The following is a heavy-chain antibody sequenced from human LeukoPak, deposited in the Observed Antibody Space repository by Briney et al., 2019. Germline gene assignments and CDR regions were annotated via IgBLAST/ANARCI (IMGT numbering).Heavy chain of an antibody. CDR1: GFTFSSYA. V-gene: IGHV3-30*04. D-gene: IGHD3-22*01. J-gene: IGHJ4*02. Sequence: GGSLRLSCAASGFTFSSYAMHWVRQAPGKGLEWAAVILYDGSNKYYADSVKGRFTISRDNSKNTLYLQMNSLRAEDTAVYYCARDRNYDSSGPPDYWGQGTLVTVSS. CDR3: ARDRNYDSSGPPDY. CDR2: ILYDGSNK.